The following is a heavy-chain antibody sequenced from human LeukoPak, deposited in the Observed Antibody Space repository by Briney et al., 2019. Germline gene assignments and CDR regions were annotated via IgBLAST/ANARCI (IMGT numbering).Heavy chain of an antibody. CDR2: INPSGGST. V-gene: IGHV1-46*01. CDR1: GYTFTGYY. Sequence: GASVKVSCKASGYTFTGYYMHWVRQAPGQGLEWMGIINPSGGSTSYAQKFQGRVTITRDTSASTACMELSSLRSEDTAVYYCARSPTAYSSGWYFWFDPWGQGTLVTVSS. D-gene: IGHD6-19*01. CDR3: ARSPTAYSSGWYFWFDP. J-gene: IGHJ5*02.